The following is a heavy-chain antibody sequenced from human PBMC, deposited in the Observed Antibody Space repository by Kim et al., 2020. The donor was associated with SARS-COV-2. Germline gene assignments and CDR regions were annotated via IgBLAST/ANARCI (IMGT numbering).Heavy chain of an antibody. CDR3: ARTLVLSGYYGMDD. J-gene: IGHJ6*02. Sequence: GGSLRLSCAASGFTFRSYGMPWVRQAPGKGLVWVAVIWYDGSNKYYADSVKGRFTITRDNSKNTLYLQMNSLRAEDTAVYYCARTLVLSGYYGMDDWGQG. D-gene: IGHD3-10*01. CDR1: GFTFRSYG. V-gene: IGHV3-33*01. CDR2: IWYDGSNK.